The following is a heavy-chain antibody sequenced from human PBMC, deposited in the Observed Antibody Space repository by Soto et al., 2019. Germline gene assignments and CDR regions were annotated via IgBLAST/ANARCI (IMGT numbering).Heavy chain of an antibody. Sequence: PGGSLRLSCAASGFTVSSNYMSWVRQAPGKGLEWVSVIYSDGSTYYADSVRGRFTIPRDNSKNTLYLQMNSLRAEDTAVYYCARDDYPYYDDSSGYHFDYWGQGALVTVSS. CDR1: GFTVSSNY. V-gene: IGHV3-66*01. CDR2: IYSDGST. CDR3: ARDDYPYYDDSSGYHFDY. J-gene: IGHJ4*02. D-gene: IGHD3-22*01.